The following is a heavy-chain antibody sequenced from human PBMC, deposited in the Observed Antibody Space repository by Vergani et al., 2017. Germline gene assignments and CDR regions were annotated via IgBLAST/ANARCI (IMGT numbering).Heavy chain of an antibody. CDR1: GFTLGDYA. Sequence: EVHLVESGGGLVQPGRSLRLSCSGSGFTLGDYAMTWVRQAPGKGLGWVAFIWSKPYGGTTEYAASVKGRFTISRDDSKSIAYLQMSSLKAEDTAVYYCTRDRLYDSYSYFDYWGQGTLVTVSP. CDR2: IWSKPYGGTT. V-gene: IGHV3-49*04. D-gene: IGHD3-10*01. J-gene: IGHJ4*02. CDR3: TRDRLYDSYSYFDY.